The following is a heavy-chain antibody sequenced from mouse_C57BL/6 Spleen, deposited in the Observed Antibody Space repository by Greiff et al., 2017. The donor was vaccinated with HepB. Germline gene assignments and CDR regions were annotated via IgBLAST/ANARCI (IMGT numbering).Heavy chain of an antibody. D-gene: IGHD4-1*01. CDR1: GFNIKDYY. CDR3: TQRGVGRDYFDY. CDR2: IDPEDGDT. J-gene: IGHJ2*01. V-gene: IGHV14-1*01. Sequence: EVKLVESGAELVRPGASVKLSCTASGFNIKDYYMHWVKQRPEQGLEWIGRIDPEDGDTEYAPKFQGKATMTADTSSNTAYLQLSSLTSEDTAVYYCTQRGVGRDYFDYWGQGTTLTVSS.